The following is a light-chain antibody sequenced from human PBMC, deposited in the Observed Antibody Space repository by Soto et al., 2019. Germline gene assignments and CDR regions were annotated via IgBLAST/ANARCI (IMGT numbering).Light chain of an antibody. CDR3: SSFTSSNTLV. CDR2: DVS. J-gene: IGLJ2*01. V-gene: IGLV2-14*01. CDR1: SSDVGGYIY. Sequence: QSVLTQPASASGSPGQSITISCTGTSSDVGGYIYVSWHQQHPGTAPKLMIYDVSNRPSGVSNRFSGSKSGNTASLTISGLQAEDEADYYCSSFTSSNTLVFGGGTKLTVL.